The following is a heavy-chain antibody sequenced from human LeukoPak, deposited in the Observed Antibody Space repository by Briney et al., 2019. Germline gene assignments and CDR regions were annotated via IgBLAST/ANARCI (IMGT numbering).Heavy chain of an antibody. D-gene: IGHD5-18*01. J-gene: IGHJ4*02. V-gene: IGHV3-21*01. CDR1: GFTFSSYA. CDR3: ARFSDTAMVIDY. Sequence: GGSLRLSCAASGFTFSSYAMNWVRQAPGKGLEGVSSISSSSSYIYYADSVKGRFTISRDNAKNSLYLQMNSLRAEDTAVYYCARFSDTAMVIDYWGQGTLVTVSS. CDR2: ISSSSSYI.